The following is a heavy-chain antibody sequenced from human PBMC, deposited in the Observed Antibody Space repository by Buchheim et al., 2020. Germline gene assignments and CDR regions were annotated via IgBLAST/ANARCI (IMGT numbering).Heavy chain of an antibody. J-gene: IGHJ4*02. CDR3: ATMGTLLGYCTRSSCYSSDY. D-gene: IGHD2-2*01. CDR2: IKQDGSEK. CDR1: GFTFSGYW. V-gene: IGHV3-7*03. Sequence: EVQLVESGGGLVQPGGSLRLSCAASGFTFSGYWMTWVRQAPGKGLEWVANIKQDGSEKYYVDSVKGGFTISRDNAKTSLFLQMNSLRAEDTAVYYCATMGTLLGYCTRSSCYSSDYWGQGTL.